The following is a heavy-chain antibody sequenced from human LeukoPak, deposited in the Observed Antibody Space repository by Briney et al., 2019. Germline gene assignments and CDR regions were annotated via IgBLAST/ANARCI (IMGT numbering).Heavy chain of an antibody. CDR3: ARELDGIAVAGTGEDY. CDR2: INPNSSGT. V-gene: IGHV1-2*02. J-gene: IGHJ4*02. D-gene: IGHD6-19*01. Sequence: ASVKVSCKASGYTFTGYYMHWVRQAPGQGLEWMGWINPNSSGTNYAQKFQGRVTMTRDTSISTAYMELSRLRSDDTAVYYCARELDGIAVAGTGEDYWGQGTLVTVSS. CDR1: GYTFTGYY.